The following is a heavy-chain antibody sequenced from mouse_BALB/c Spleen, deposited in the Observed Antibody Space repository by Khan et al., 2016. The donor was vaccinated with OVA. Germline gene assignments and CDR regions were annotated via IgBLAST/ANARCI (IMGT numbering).Heavy chain of an antibody. J-gene: IGHJ3*01. D-gene: IGHD2-1*01. CDR3: ARSNGNYWFAY. CDR2: INTYTGEP. CDR1: GYTFTNYG. V-gene: IGHV9-3-1*01. Sequence: QIQLVQSGPELKKPGETVKISCKASGYTFTNYGMNWVKQAPGKGLQWMGWINTYTGEPTSADDFQGRFAFSLETSASTAYLQINNLKNEDTATYFCARSNGNYWFAYWGQGTLVTVSA.